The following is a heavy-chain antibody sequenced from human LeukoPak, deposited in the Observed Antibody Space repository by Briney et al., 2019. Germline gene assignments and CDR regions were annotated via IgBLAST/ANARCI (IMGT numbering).Heavy chain of an antibody. V-gene: IGHV4-30-2*01. CDR2: IYHSGST. CDR1: GGSISSGGYS. CDR3: AIPTGDGYAFDI. J-gene: IGHJ3*02. D-gene: IGHD5-24*01. Sequence: SETLSLTCAVSGGSISSGGYSWSWIRQPPGKGLEWIGYIYHSGSTYYNPSLKSRVTISVDRSKNQFSLKLSSVTAADTAVYYCAIPTGDGYAFDIWGQGTMVTVSS.